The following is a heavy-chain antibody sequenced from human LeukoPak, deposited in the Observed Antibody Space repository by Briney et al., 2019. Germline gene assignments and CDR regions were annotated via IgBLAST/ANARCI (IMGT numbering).Heavy chain of an antibody. D-gene: IGHD3-3*01. CDR3: TRDHDFWRGPLDV. CDR2: IRREGCGGTT. V-gene: IGHV3-49*05. Sequence: KPGGSLRLSCTASGFNFGDYSLSWFRQAPGVGLEWVAFIRREGCGGTTEYAASVKGRFTISRDDSKSIAYLQMNSLKTEDTGVYYCTRDHDFWRGPLDVWGKGTTVTVSS. CDR1: GFNFGDYS. J-gene: IGHJ6*04.